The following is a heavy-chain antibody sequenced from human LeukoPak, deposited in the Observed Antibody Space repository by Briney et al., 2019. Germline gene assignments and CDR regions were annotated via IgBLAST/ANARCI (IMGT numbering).Heavy chain of an antibody. CDR1: GFTVSSNY. D-gene: IGHD1-26*01. CDR3: ARLLPSGSYYGHFDY. J-gene: IGHJ4*02. V-gene: IGHV3-66*04. Sequence: GGSLRLSCAASGFTVSSNYMSWVRQAPGKGLEWVSVIYSGGSTYYADSVKGRLTISRDNSKNTLYLQMNSLRAEDTAVYYCARLLPSGSYYGHFDYWGQGTLVTVSS. CDR2: IYSGGST.